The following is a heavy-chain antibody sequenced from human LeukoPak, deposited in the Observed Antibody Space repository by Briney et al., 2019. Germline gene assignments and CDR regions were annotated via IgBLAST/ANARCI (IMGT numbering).Heavy chain of an antibody. CDR1: GFTFSSYS. D-gene: IGHD2-15*01. CDR3: ARDRYCSGGSCYRGFDY. J-gene: IGHJ4*02. Sequence: GGSLRLSCAASGFTFSSYSMNWVRQAPGKGLEWVSSISSSSSDIYYADSVKGRFTISRDNAKNSLYLQMNSLRAEDTAVYYCARDRYCSGGSCYRGFDYWGQGTLVTVSS. CDR2: ISSSSSDI. V-gene: IGHV3-21*01.